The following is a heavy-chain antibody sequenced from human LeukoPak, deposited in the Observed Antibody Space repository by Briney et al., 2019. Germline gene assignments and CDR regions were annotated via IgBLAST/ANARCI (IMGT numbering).Heavy chain of an antibody. Sequence: SETLSLTCSVSDDSITMYYWTWIRQPPGKGLEWIGYVDHTGSTNFNPSLNGRVSISRDTTKNLFSLRLRSVTAADTAVYFCARGRVASSTWYSAYYYYFYMDVWGKGTTVTVSS. D-gene: IGHD1-1*01. CDR3: ARGRVASSTWYSAYYYYFYMDV. CDR2: VDHTGST. CDR1: DDSITMYY. V-gene: IGHV4-59*01. J-gene: IGHJ6*03.